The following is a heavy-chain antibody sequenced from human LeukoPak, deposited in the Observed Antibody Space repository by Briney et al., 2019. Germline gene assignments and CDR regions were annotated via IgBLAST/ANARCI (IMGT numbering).Heavy chain of an antibody. CDR2: INYSGNT. J-gene: IGHJ4*02. D-gene: IGHD3-16*02. CDR3: ARGRPSIVMITFGGVIPFDY. Sequence: PSETLSLTCAVYGGSLSGYYWTWIRQTPGKGLEWIGEINYSGNTNYNRSLKSRVTISVDTSKNQFSLKLSSVTAADTAVYYCARGRPSIVMITFGGVIPFDYWGQGTLVTVSS. CDR1: GGSLSGYY. V-gene: IGHV4-34*01.